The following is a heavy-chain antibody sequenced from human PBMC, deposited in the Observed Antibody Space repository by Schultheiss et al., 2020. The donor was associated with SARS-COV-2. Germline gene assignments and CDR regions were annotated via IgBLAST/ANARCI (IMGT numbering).Heavy chain of an antibody. J-gene: IGHJ4*02. Sequence: GSLRLSCAVYGGSFSGYYWSWIRQPPGKGLEWIGEINHSGSTNYNPSLKSRVTISVDTSKNQFSLKLSSVTAADTAVYYCARMTGTTFDYWGQGTLVTVSS. D-gene: IGHD1-7*01. CDR1: GGSFSGYY. CDR2: INHSGST. V-gene: IGHV4-34*01. CDR3: ARMTGTTFDY.